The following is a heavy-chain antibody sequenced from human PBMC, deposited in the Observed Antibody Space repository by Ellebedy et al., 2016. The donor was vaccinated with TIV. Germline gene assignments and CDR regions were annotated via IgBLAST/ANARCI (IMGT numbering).Heavy chain of an antibody. V-gene: IGHV3-30*03. CDR3: ARGGSGWFEIDY. Sequence: GESLKISCAVSGFTFSSFAMTWVRQAPGKGLEWVAVISKDGRSKKHADSVKGRFTISRDNAKNSLYLQMNSLRAEDTAVYYCARGGSGWFEIDYWGQGTLVTVSS. CDR1: GFTFSSFA. CDR2: ISKDGRSK. J-gene: IGHJ4*02. D-gene: IGHD3-10*01.